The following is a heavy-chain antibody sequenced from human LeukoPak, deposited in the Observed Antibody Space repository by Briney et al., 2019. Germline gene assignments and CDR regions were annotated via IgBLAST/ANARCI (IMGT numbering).Heavy chain of an antibody. V-gene: IGHV3-53*01. CDR2: LYSGGDI. J-gene: IGHJ2*01. CDR3: ARDRAPPTSWYFDL. D-gene: IGHD3-10*01. Sequence: GGSLRLSCAVSGFTISTNYMSWVRQAPGKGLEWVSILYSGGDIYYADFVKGRFTISRDNSRNTLYLQMNTLRVEDSAVYYCARDRAPPTSWYFDLWGRGTLVTVSS. CDR1: GFTISTNY.